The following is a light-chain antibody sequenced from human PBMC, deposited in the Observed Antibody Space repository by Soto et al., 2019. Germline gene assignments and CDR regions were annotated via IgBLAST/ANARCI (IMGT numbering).Light chain of an antibody. V-gene: IGLV1-40*01. CDR3: QSHDSCLSGSI. CDR1: SSNIGAGYD. Sequence: QSVLTQPPSVSGAPGQRVTISCTGSSSNIGAGYDVNWYQHLPGTAPKLLIYGNINRPSGVPDRFSGSKSGTSASLAISGLQAEDEADYYCQSHDSCLSGSIFGGGTKLTVL. CDR2: GNI. J-gene: IGLJ2*01.